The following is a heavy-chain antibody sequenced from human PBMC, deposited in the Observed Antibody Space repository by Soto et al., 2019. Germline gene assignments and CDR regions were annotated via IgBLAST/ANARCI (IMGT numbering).Heavy chain of an antibody. CDR3: ARDDVLCDGGRCYGVPLDV. D-gene: IGHD2-15*01. J-gene: IGHJ6*04. V-gene: IGHV3-66*01. CDR2: IQSGGPT. Sequence: EVHLVESGGGLVQPGGSLRLSCAASGFTVSSKYMSWVRQAPGKGLEWVSLIQSGGPTYYADSVKGRFTISRDTSENTLQLQMDSLRAEDTAVYYCARDDVLCDGGRCYGVPLDVWGTGTTVTVSS. CDR1: GFTVSSKY.